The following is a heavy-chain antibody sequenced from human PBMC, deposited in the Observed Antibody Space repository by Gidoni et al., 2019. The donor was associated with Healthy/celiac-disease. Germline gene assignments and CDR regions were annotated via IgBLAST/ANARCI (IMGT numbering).Heavy chain of an antibody. Sequence: QVQLQQWGAGLLKPSETLSLTCAGYGGSFSGYYWSWIRQPPGKGLEWIGEINPSGSTNYNPSLKSRVTISVDTSKIQFSLKLSSVTAADTAVYYCARGSPIVVVPAATLNWFDPWGQGTLVTVST. D-gene: IGHD2-2*01. CDR2: INPSGST. CDR1: GGSFSGYY. J-gene: IGHJ5*02. CDR3: ARGSPIVVVPAATLNWFDP. V-gene: IGHV4-34*01.